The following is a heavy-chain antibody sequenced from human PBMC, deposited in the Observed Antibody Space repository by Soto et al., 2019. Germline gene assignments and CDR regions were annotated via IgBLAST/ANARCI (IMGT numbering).Heavy chain of an antibody. J-gene: IGHJ5*02. CDR1: GFTLSIYS. CDR3: ARDQAAAGTSWFDP. Sequence: GGSLRLSCAASGFTLSIYSMNWFRQAPGKGLEWVSYISSSSSTIYYADSVKGRFTISRDNAKNSLYLQMNSLRAEDTAVYYCARDQAAAGTSWFDPWGQGTLVTVSS. D-gene: IGHD6-13*01. V-gene: IGHV3-48*01. CDR2: ISSSSSTI.